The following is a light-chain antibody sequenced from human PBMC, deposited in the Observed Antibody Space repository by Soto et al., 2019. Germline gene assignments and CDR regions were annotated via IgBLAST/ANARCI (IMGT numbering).Light chain of an antibody. J-gene: IGKJ1*01. V-gene: IGKV1-6*01. CDR2: ATS. CDR3: LQDYNYPRT. Sequence: AIQMTQSPSSLSASVGDRVTITCRASQDIRTELGWYQQKPGKAPRLLIYATSSLQSGVPSRFSGSGSGTDFTLTISSLQPEDFATYYRLQDYNYPRTFGQGTKVEVK. CDR1: QDIRTE.